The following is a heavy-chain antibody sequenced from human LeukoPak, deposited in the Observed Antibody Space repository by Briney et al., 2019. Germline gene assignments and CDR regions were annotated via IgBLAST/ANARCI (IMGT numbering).Heavy chain of an antibody. D-gene: IGHD2-15*01. CDR3: ARGEVALNWFDP. CDR2: IYYSGST. V-gene: IGHV4-59*01. Sequence: SETLSLTCTVSGGSISSYYWTWIRQPPGKGLEWIACIYYSGSTNYNPSLKSRVTISVDKSKNQFSLKLRSVTATDTAVYYCARGEVALNWFDPWGQGTLVTVSS. J-gene: IGHJ5*02. CDR1: GGSISSYY.